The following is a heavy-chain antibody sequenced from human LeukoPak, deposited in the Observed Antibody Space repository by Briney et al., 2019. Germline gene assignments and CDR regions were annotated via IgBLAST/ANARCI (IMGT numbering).Heavy chain of an antibody. J-gene: IGHJ5*02. Sequence: ASVKVSCKVSGYTLTELSMHWVRQAPGKGREWMGGFDPEDGETIYAQKFQGRVTMTEDTSTDTAYMELSSLRSEDTAVYYCATRYSSGWYNWFDPWGQGTLVTVSS. CDR1: GYTLTELS. V-gene: IGHV1-24*01. D-gene: IGHD6-19*01. CDR2: FDPEDGET. CDR3: ATRYSSGWYNWFDP.